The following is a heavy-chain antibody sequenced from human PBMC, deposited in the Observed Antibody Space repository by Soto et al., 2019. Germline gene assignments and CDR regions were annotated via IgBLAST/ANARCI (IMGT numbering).Heavy chain of an antibody. CDR2: ISGSGGNT. CDR3: AKDPGGYDGNNDY. CDR1: GFTFNTYA. J-gene: IGHJ4*02. V-gene: IGHV3-23*01. Sequence: GGSLRLSCAASGFTFNTYAMSWVRQAPGKGLEWVSAISGSGGNTFYADSAKGRFTISRDNSKNTLYLQMNSLRAEDTAVYYCAKDPGGYDGNNDYWGQGTLVTVSS. D-gene: IGHD5-12*01.